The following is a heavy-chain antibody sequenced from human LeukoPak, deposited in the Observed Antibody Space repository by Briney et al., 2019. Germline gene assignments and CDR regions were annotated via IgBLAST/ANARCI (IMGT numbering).Heavy chain of an antibody. Sequence: GGSLRLSCAASGFTFSTYWMSWVRQAPGKGLEWVANIKQDGSEEYYVDSVKGRFTISRDNAKSSLFLQTNSLRAEDTAVYYCARDQGSYGFWSGYYNYWGQGTLVTVSS. J-gene: IGHJ4*02. CDR3: ARDQGSYGFWSGYYNY. CDR1: GFTFSTYW. CDR2: IKQDGSEE. D-gene: IGHD3-3*01. V-gene: IGHV3-7*01.